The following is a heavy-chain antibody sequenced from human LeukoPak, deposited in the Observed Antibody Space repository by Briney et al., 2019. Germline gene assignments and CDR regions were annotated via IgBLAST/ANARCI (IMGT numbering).Heavy chain of an antibody. CDR1: GYTFTSYY. CDR3: ASMAFNNGTYAY. Sequence: ASVEVSCKASGYTFTSYYMHWVRQAPGQGLEWMGIINPSGGSTSYAQKFQGRVTMTRDTSTSTVYMELSSLRSEDTAVYYCASMAFNNGTYAYWGQGTLVTVSS. J-gene: IGHJ4*02. V-gene: IGHV1-46*01. D-gene: IGHD1-1*01. CDR2: INPSGGST.